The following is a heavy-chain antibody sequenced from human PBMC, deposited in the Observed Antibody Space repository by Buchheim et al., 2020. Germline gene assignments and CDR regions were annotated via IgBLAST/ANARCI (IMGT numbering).Heavy chain of an antibody. CDR3: ARDCCSSTSCYRYYGMDV. J-gene: IGHJ6*02. CDR1: GFTFSSYW. CDR2: IKQDGSEK. V-gene: IGHV3-7*01. D-gene: IGHD2-2*01. Sequence: EVQLVESGGGLVQPGGSLRLSCAASGFTFSSYWMSWVRQAPGKGLEWVANIKQDGSEKYYVDSVKGRFTISRDNAKNSLYMQMNSLRAEDTAVYYCARDCCSSTSCYRYYGMDVWGQGTT.